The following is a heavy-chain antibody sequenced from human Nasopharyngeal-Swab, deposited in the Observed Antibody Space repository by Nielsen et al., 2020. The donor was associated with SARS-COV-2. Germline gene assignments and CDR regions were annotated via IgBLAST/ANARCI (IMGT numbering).Heavy chain of an antibody. J-gene: IGHJ3*02. CDR2: IWYDGSNK. CDR1: GFTFSSYG. Sequence: LTCAASGFTFSSYGMHWVRQAPGKGLEWVAVIWYDGSNKYYADSVKGRFTISRDNSKNTLYLQMNSLRAEDTAVYYCARDLSGDAFDIWGQGTMVTVSS. CDR3: ARDLSGDAFDI. D-gene: IGHD5-12*01. V-gene: IGHV3-33*01.